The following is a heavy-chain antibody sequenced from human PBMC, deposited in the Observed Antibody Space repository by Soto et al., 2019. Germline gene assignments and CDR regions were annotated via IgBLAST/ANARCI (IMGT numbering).Heavy chain of an antibody. CDR3: AKDLYFDY. J-gene: IGHJ4*02. CDR1: GFTFSSYG. Sequence: QVQLVDSGGGVVQPGRSLRLSCAAYGFTFSSYGMHWVRQAPGKGLEWVAVISYDGSNKYYADSVKGRFTISRDNSKNTLYLQMNSLRAEDTAVYYCAKDLYFDYWGQGTLVTVSS. CDR2: ISYDGSNK. V-gene: IGHV3-30*18.